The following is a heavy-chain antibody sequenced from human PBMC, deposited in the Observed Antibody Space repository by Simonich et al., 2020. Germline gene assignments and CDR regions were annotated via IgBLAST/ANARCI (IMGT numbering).Heavy chain of an antibody. V-gene: IGHV4-38-2*01. D-gene: IGHD6-13*01. J-gene: IGHJ6*02. Sequence: QVQLQESGPGLVKPSETLSLTCAVSGYSISSGYYWGWIWQPPGKGLEWIGSTYHSGGTYYNPSLKSRVTISVDTSKDQFSLKLSSVTAADTAVYYCARVGYSNYYYYGMDVWGQGTTVTVSS. CDR2: TYHSGGT. CDR3: ARVGYSNYYYYGMDV. CDR1: GYSISSGYY.